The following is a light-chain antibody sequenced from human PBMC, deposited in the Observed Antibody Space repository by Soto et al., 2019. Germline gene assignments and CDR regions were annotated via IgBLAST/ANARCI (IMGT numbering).Light chain of an antibody. J-gene: IGKJ1*01. Sequence: EIVMTQSPATLSLSPGERATLSCRASQSVNSNLAWYQQKAGQAPRLLIYGTSTRATGIPARFSGSGSGTDFTLTISSLEPEDFAVYYCQQYGSSPRTFGQGTKVDIK. CDR2: GTS. CDR3: QQYGSSPRT. CDR1: QSVNSN. V-gene: IGKV3-15*01.